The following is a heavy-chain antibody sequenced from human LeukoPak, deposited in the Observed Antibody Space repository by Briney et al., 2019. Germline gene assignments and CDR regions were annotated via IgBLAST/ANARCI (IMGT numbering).Heavy chain of an antibody. Sequence: ASVKVSCKASGYTFTGYYMHWVRQAPGQGLEWMGRINPNSGGTNYAQKFQGRVTMTGDTSISTAYMELSRLRSDDTAVYYCARAGRYCSGGSCYYIYWGQGTLVTVSS. CDR1: GYTFTGYY. V-gene: IGHV1-2*06. CDR2: INPNSGGT. CDR3: ARAGRYCSGGSCYYIY. D-gene: IGHD2-15*01. J-gene: IGHJ4*02.